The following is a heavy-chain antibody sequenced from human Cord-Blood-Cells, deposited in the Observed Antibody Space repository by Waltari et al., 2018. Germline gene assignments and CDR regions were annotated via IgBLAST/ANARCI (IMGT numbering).Heavy chain of an antibody. V-gene: IGHV1-2*02. D-gene: IGHD2-8*01. J-gene: IGHJ3*02. CDR2: INPNSGGT. CDR1: GYTFTGYY. CDR3: ATPYCTNGVCYDAFDI. Sequence: QVQLVQSGAEVKNHGASVKVSCKPAGYTFTGYYMYWVRQATGQGLEWMGCINPNSGGTNYAQKVQGRVTMTRDTSISTAYMELSRLRSDDTAVYYCATPYCTNGVCYDAFDIWGQGTMVTVSS.